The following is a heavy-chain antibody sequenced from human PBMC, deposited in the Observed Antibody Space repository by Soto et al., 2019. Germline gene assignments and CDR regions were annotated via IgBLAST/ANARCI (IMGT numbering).Heavy chain of an antibody. D-gene: IGHD3-9*01. V-gene: IGHV3-21*05. J-gene: IGHJ3*02. CDR3: VRDRDWAFDI. CDR2: TGTSRKYT. Sequence: PGGSLRLSCAASGFIFNTYSMNWVRQAPGKGLEWVSYTGTSRKYTFYADSVRGRFTISRDEARNSVYLQLNSLRDEDTAVYYCVRDRDWAFDIWGQGTMVTVSS. CDR1: GFIFNTYS.